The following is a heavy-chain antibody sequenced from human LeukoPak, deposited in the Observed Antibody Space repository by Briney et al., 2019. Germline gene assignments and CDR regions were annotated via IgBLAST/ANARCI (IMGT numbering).Heavy chain of an antibody. J-gene: IGHJ4*02. CDR3: ARDFDYVWGSSEYYFDY. V-gene: IGHV1-8*01. CDR2: MNPNSGKT. Sequence: GASVKVSCKASGYTFTSYDINWVRQATGQGLEWIGWMNPNSGKTGYAQKFQGRVTMTRNTSISTAYMELSSLRSEDTAVYCCARDFDYVWGSSEYYFDYWGQGTLVTVSS. D-gene: IGHD3-16*01. CDR1: GYTFTSYD.